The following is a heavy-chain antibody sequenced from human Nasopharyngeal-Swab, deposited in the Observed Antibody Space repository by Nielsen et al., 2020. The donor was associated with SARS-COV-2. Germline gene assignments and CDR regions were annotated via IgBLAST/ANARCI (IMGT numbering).Heavy chain of an antibody. J-gene: IGHJ6*02. V-gene: IGHV3-73*01. D-gene: IGHD6-13*01. CDR3: ARDLSSIWTSGLGV. CDR2: IRSKGNSYAT. CDR1: GFIFSDSA. Sequence: GESLKISCAASGFIFSDSAIHWVRQASGKGLEWVGRIRSKGNSYATAYAASVKGRFTISRDDSKNTAYLQMSSLRTEDTALYYCARDLSSIWTSGLGVWGQGTTVIVSS.